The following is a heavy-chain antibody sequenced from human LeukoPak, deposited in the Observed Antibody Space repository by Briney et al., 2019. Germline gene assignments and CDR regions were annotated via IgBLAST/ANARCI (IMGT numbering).Heavy chain of an antibody. D-gene: IGHD2-2*01. J-gene: IGHJ4*02. Sequence: PGGSLRLSCAASGFTFSNFGMHWVRQAPGKGLEWVAIIRYDGNNNYYVESVKGRFTISRDNSKNTLYLQMNSLRLEDTAVYYCAKGYCSSNSCPLDYWGQGTLVTVSS. CDR3: AKGYCSSNSCPLDY. CDR1: GFTFSNFG. CDR2: IRYDGNNN. V-gene: IGHV3-30*02.